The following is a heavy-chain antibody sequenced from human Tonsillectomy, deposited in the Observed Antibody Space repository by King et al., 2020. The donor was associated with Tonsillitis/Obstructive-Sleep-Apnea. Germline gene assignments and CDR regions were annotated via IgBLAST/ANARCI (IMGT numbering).Heavy chain of an antibody. D-gene: IGHD1-26*01. V-gene: IGHV4-34*01. Sequence: QVQLQQWGAGLLKPSETLSLTCAVYGGSFSGYYWSWIRQPPGKGLEWIVEINHSGSTNYNPSLKRRVTISVDTSKNQFSLKLSSLTAADTAVYYCSSAMMVGAIRPFDYWGQGTLGTVSS. CDR2: INHSGST. CDR1: GGSFSGYY. J-gene: IGHJ4*02. CDR3: SSAMMVGAIRPFDY.